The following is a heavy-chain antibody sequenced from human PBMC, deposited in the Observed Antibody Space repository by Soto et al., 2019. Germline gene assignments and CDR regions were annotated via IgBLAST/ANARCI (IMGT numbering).Heavy chain of an antibody. V-gene: IGHV3-23*01. CDR2: ISGSGDST. J-gene: IGHJ1*01. D-gene: IGHD6-19*01. CDR1: GFTFSSYA. Sequence: EVQLLESGGGLVQPGGSLRLSCAASGFTFSSYAMSWVRQAPGKGLEWVSGISGSGDSTYYADSVKGRFTISRDNSKNTGYLQMNSLGAEDTAVYYCAQGGPGIAVAGTGYFQHWGQGTLVTVSS. CDR3: AQGGPGIAVAGTGYFQH.